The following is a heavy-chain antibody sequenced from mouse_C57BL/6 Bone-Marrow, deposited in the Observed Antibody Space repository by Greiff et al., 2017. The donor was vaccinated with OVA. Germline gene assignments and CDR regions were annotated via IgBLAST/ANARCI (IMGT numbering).Heavy chain of an antibody. CDR1: GYTFTTYP. V-gene: IGHV1-47*01. J-gene: IGHJ4*01. D-gene: IGHD2-4*01. CDR2: FHPYNDDT. Sequence: VKLQESGAELVKPGASVKMSCKASGYTFTTYPIEWMKQNHGKSLEWIGNFHPYNDDTKYNEKFKGKATLTVEKSSSTVYLELSRLTSDDSAVYYCARGRLRRGGYAMDYWGQGTSVTVSS. CDR3: ARGRLRRGGYAMDY.